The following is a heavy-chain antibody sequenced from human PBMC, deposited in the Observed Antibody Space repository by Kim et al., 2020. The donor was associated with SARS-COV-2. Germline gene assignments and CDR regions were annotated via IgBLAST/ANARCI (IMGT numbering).Heavy chain of an antibody. V-gene: IGHV3-23*03. CDR1: GFTFSSYA. J-gene: IGHJ6*01. CDR3: AKDQTGGSTSRYYYYYGMDV. Sequence: GGSLRLSCAASGFTFSSYAMSWVRQAPGKGLEWVSVIYSGGSSTYYADSVKGRFTISRDNSKNTLYLQMNSLRAEDTAVYYCAKDQTGGSTSRYYYYYGMDVWGQGTTVTVSS. D-gene: IGHD2-2*01. CDR2: IYSGGSST.